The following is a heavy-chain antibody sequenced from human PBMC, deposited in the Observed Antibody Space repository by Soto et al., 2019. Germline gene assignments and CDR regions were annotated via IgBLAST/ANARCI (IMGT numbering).Heavy chain of an antibody. J-gene: IGHJ4*02. CDR2: ISSSNTYI. CDR1: GFTFNTYT. V-gene: IGHV3-21*01. D-gene: IGHD4-17*01. Sequence: GGSLRLSCAASGFTFNTYTVNWVRQAPGKGLEWVSSISSSNTYIYYADSVKGRFTISRDNAKNSLYLQMNSLRAEDTAVYYCARDPGTTTVTYFDYWGQGTLVTVSS. CDR3: ARDPGTTTVTYFDY.